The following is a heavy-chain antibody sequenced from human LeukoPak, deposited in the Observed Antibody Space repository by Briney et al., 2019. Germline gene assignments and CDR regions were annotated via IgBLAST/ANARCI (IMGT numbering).Heavy chain of an antibody. Sequence: SETLSLTCTVSGGSISTYFWSWIRQPPGKGLEWIGYIYYIGNTNYNPSLRSRVTISVDTSKNQFSLKLSSVTAADTAVYYCARDFSSSGWWDFDYWGQGTLVTVSS. CDR1: GGSISTYF. V-gene: IGHV4-59*01. J-gene: IGHJ4*02. D-gene: IGHD6-19*01. CDR2: IYYIGNT. CDR3: ARDFSSSGWWDFDY.